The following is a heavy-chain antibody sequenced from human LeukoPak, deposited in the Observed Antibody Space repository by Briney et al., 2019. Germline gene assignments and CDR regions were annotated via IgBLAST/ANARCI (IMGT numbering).Heavy chain of an antibody. J-gene: IGHJ4*02. CDR3: AKGSDSGITMVRGVIKSYFDY. CDR2: ISGSGGST. Sequence: GGSLRLSCAASGFTFSSYAMSWVRQAPGKGLEWVSAISGSGGSTYYADSVKGRFTISRDNSKNTLYLQMNSLRAEDTAVYYCAKGSDSGITMVRGVIKSYFDYWGQGTLVTVSS. CDR1: GFTFSSYA. D-gene: IGHD3-10*01. V-gene: IGHV3-23*01.